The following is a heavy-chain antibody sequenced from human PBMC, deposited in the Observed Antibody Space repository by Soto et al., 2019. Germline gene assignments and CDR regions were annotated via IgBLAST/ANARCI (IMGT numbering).Heavy chain of an antibody. CDR3: AREYIGVLYYYGMDV. Sequence: QVQLVESGGGVVRPGRSLRLSCAASGFTFSSYTMHWVRQAPGKGLEWVAVISYDGSNKYYADSVKGRFTISRDNFKNTLYLQVNSLRAEDTAVYYCAREYIGVLYYYGMDVWGQGTTVTVSS. CDR2: ISYDGSNK. D-gene: IGHD2-8*01. CDR1: GFTFSSYT. J-gene: IGHJ6*02. V-gene: IGHV3-30-3*01.